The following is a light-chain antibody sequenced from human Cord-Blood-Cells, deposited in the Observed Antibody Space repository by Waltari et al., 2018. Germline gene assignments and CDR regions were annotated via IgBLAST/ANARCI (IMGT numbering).Light chain of an antibody. V-gene: IGKV1-39*01. CDR2: AGS. CDR3: QQSYGTPWT. J-gene: IGKJ1*01. Sequence: DIQMTQSPFSLSASVGARVTITCRASQSISSYLNWYQQKPGKAPKPLIYAGSSLPGGFPSRFSGGGSVTDFTCAISSLHAKEFTTYYCQQSYGTPWTCGQGTKVEIK. CDR1: QSISSY.